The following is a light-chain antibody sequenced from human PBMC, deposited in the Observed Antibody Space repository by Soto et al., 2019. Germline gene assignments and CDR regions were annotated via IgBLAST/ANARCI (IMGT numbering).Light chain of an antibody. J-gene: IGKJ1*01. CDR2: AAF. CDR3: QQSFEIPRT. CDR1: QSISSY. V-gene: IGKV1-39*01. Sequence: DIQMTQSPSSLSASVGVRVTITCRASQSISSYLSWYQQRPGKAPKLLIYAAFNLEAGVPSRFSGSKTGTEFNFTISSLQADDFETYYCQQSFEIPRTFGQGTKVDI.